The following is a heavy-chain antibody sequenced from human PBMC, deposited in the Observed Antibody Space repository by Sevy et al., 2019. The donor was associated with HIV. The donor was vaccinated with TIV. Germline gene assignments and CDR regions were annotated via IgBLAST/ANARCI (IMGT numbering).Heavy chain of an antibody. D-gene: IGHD2-21*01. J-gene: IGHJ4*02. V-gene: IGHV3-30*02. Sequence: GGSLRLSCAASGFSFSSYGMHWVRQAPGKGLEWMSYIQYDGSNKDYADSVKVRFTISRDNSKNTLYLKMNSLRVEDTAVFYCVKEGGGEGGDHWGQGTLVTVSS. CDR1: GFSFSSYG. CDR2: IQYDGSNK. CDR3: VKEGGGEGGDH.